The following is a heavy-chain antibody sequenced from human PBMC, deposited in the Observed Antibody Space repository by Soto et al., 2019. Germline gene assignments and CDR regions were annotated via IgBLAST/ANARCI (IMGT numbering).Heavy chain of an antibody. CDR3: AAVTVTDPNYFDY. D-gene: IGHD4-17*01. Sequence: SVKVSCKASGFTFTSSAVRWVRQARGQRLEWIGWIVVGSGNTNYAQKFQERVTITRDMSTSTAYMELSSLRSEDTAVYYCAAVTVTDPNYFDYWGQGTLVTVSS. CDR1: GFTFTSSA. J-gene: IGHJ4*02. V-gene: IGHV1-58*01. CDR2: IVVGSGNT.